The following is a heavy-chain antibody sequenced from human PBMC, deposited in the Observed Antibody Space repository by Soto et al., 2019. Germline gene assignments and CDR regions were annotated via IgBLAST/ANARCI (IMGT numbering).Heavy chain of an antibody. V-gene: IGHV3-23*01. CDR2: VTGDHRT. CDR1: GFTFNNYA. D-gene: IGHD3-10*01. J-gene: IGHJ4*02. CDR3: AKGLSRFGGNSATFDY. Sequence: EVQLLESGGGLVQPGGSLRLSCAASGFTFNNYAMSWVRQAPEKGLEWVSIVTGDHRTYYAESLSGRFIISRDNSKNNVYLQMNSLRVDDPALYYWAKGLSRFGGNSATFDYWGQGTLVTVSS.